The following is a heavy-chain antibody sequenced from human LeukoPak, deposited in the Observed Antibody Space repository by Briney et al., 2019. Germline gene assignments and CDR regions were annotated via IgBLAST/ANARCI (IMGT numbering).Heavy chain of an antibody. V-gene: IGHV4-61*02. CDR2: IYASGST. CDR1: GGSISSGSYY. J-gene: IGHJ6*03. CDR3: ARGAFDIVVVPAAPTYYMDV. Sequence: PSETLSLTCTVSGGSISSGSYYWSWIRQPAGKGLEWIGRIYASGSTNYNPSLKSRVTISVDTSKNQFSLKLSSVTAADTAVYYCARGAFDIVVVPAAPTYYMDVWGKGTTVTVSS. D-gene: IGHD2-2*01.